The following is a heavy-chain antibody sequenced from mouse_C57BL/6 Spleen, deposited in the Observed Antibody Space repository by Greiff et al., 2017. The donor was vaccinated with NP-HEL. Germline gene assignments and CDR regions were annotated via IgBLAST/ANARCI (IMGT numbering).Heavy chain of an antibody. CDR2: INPNNGGT. CDR3: AREMGLGYWYFEV. Sequence: EVQLQQSGPELVKPGASVKISCKASGYTFTDYYMNWVKQSHGKSLEWIGDINPNNGGTSYNQKFKGKATLTVDKSSSTAYMELRSLTSEDSAVYYCAREMGLGYWYFEVWGTGTTVTVAS. CDR1: GYTFTDYY. J-gene: IGHJ1*03. V-gene: IGHV1-26*01. D-gene: IGHD2-3*01.